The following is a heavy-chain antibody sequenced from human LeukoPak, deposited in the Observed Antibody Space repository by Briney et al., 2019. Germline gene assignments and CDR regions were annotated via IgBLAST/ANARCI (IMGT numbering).Heavy chain of an antibody. CDR3: AKDGLLHYYDSSGYFDY. Sequence: GGSLRLSCAASGFTFSSYGMHWVRQAPGKGLEWVAFIRYDGSNKYYADSVKGRFTISRDNSKNTLYLQMNSLRAEDTAVYYCAKDGLLHYYDSSGYFDYWGQGTLVTVSS. CDR2: IRYDGSNK. V-gene: IGHV3-30*02. J-gene: IGHJ4*02. CDR1: GFTFSSYG. D-gene: IGHD3-22*01.